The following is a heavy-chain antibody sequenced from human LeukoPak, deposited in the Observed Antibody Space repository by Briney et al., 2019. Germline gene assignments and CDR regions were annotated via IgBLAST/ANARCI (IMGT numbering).Heavy chain of an antibody. CDR1: GYRFTSYW. J-gene: IGHJ5*02. Sequence: GESLKISCKGSGYRFTSYWIAWVRQMPGKGLEWMGIIYPGDSDTRYSPSFQGQVTMSADKSISTAYLQWSSLRASDTAMYYCARLVGYCSSTSCYEEGWVDPWGQGTLVTSPQ. V-gene: IGHV5-51*01. D-gene: IGHD2-2*01. CDR2: IYPGDSDT. CDR3: ARLVGYCSSTSCYEEGWVDP.